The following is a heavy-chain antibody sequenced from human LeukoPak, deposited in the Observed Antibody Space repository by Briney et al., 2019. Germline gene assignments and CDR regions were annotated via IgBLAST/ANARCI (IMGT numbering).Heavy chain of an antibody. J-gene: IGHJ5*02. CDR1: GYTFTSYA. Sequence: GASVKVSCKASGYTFTSYAMHWVRQAPGQRLERMGWINAGNGNTKYSQKFQGRVTITRDTSASTAYMELSSLRSEDTAVYYCARTRCSSTSCKRENWFDPWGQGTLVTVSS. V-gene: IGHV1-3*01. CDR2: INAGNGNT. D-gene: IGHD2-2*01. CDR3: ARTRCSSTSCKRENWFDP.